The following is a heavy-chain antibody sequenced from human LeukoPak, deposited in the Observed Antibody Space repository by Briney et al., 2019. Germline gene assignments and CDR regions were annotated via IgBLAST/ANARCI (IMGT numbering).Heavy chain of an antibody. V-gene: IGHV3-43D*04. CDR1: GFTFDDYA. Sequence: GGSLRLSCAASGFTFDDYAMHWVRQAPGKGLEWVSLISWDGGSTYYADSVKGRFTISRDNSKNSLYLQMNSLRSDDTAVYYCARGGGLDYWGQGTLVTVSS. D-gene: IGHD3-16*01. J-gene: IGHJ4*02. CDR3: ARGGGLDY. CDR2: ISWDGGST.